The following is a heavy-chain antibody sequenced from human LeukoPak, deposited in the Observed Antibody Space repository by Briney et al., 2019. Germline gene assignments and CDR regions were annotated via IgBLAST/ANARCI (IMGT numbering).Heavy chain of an antibody. Sequence: PGGSLRLSCAASGFTFDDYGMSWVRQAPGKGLEWVSSINWNGGSTGYADSVKGRFTISRDNAKNSLYLQMNSLRAEDTAFYYCARDRLELSPHFDYWGQGTLVPVSS. J-gene: IGHJ4*02. CDR2: INWNGGST. D-gene: IGHD1-7*01. V-gene: IGHV3-20*04. CDR3: ARDRLELSPHFDY. CDR1: GFTFDDYG.